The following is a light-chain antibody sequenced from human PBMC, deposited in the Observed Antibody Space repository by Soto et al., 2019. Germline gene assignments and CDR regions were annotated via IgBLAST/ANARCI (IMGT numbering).Light chain of an antibody. CDR3: QQYNDWPRT. J-gene: IGKJ4*01. V-gene: IGKV1-5*01. CDR1: QSISYW. CDR2: DAS. Sequence: DIQMTQSPSTLSASVGDRVTITCRASQSISYWLAWYQQKPGKAPNLLIYDASSLESGVPARFSGSGSGTEFTLTISSLQSEDFAVYYCQQYNDWPRTFGGGTKVEIK.